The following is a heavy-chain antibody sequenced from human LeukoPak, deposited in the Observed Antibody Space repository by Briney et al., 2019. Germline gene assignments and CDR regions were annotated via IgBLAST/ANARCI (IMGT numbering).Heavy chain of an antibody. D-gene: IGHD3-22*01. CDR1: GGSITSSSHY. V-gene: IGHV4-39*01. CDR3: ARSYDSSGYPLSPLDY. CDR2: IYYSGST. Sequence: SETLSLTCTVSGGSITSSSHYWGWIRQSPGKGLEWIGSIYYSGSTYYNPSLKSRVTISVDTSKNQFSLKLTSVTAADTAVYYCARSYDSSGYPLSPLDYWGQGTLVTVSS. J-gene: IGHJ4*02.